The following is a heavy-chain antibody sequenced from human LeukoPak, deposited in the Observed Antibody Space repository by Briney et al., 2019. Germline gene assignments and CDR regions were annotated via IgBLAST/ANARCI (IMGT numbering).Heavy chain of an antibody. CDR2: IIPIFGTA. D-gene: IGHD5-18*01. Sequence: SVKVSCKASGGTFSSYAISWVRQAPGQGLEWMGGIIPIFGTANYAQKFQGRVTITTDESTSTAYMELSSLRSEDTAVYYCASDSGGYVSRGVRGYSYSFDYWGQGTLVTVSS. J-gene: IGHJ4*02. CDR1: GGTFSSYA. CDR3: ASDSGGYVSRGVRGYSYSFDY. V-gene: IGHV1-69*05.